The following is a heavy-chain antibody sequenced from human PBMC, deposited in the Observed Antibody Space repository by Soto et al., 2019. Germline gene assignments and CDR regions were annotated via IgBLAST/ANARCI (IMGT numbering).Heavy chain of an antibody. CDR3: ERYGSGTYYPTTFDY. J-gene: IGHJ4*02. CDR1: GGSISSADYY. V-gene: IGHV4-31*03. CDR2: IYYSGST. Sequence: QVQLQESGPGLVKPSQTLSLTCTVSGGSISSADYYWSWIRQHPGKGLEWIGYIYYSGSTYYNPPLKSRVNISVDTSKNQFSLKLSSVTAADTAVYYCERYGSGTYYPTTFDYWGQGTLVTVSS. D-gene: IGHD3-10*01.